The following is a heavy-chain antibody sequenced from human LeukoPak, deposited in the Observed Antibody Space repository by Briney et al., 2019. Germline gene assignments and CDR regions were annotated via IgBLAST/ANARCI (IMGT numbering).Heavy chain of an antibody. V-gene: IGHV4-59*01. J-gene: IGHJ5*02. Sequence: ETLSLTCTVSGGSISSYYWSWIRQPPGKGLEWIGYIYYSGSTSYNPSLKSRVTMSLDASKNQFSLELNSVTPADTAVYYCARGGNYWPQWWFDPWGRGTLVSVSS. CDR2: IYYSGST. CDR1: GGSISSYY. D-gene: IGHD1-26*01. CDR3: ARGGNYWPQWWFDP.